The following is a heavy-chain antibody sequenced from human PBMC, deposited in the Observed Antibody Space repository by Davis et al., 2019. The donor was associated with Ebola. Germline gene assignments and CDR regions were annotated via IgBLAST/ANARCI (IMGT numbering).Heavy chain of an antibody. CDR2: INHSGST. CDR1: GGSFSGYY. V-gene: IGHV4-34*01. D-gene: IGHD6-6*01. J-gene: IGHJ5*02. CDR3: ARMKYSRKFDP. Sequence: MLSETLSLTCAVYGGSFSGYYWSWIRQPPGKGLEWIGEINHSGSTNYNPSLKSRVTISVDTSKNQFSLKLGSVTAADTAVYYCARMKYSRKFDPWGQGTLVTVSS.